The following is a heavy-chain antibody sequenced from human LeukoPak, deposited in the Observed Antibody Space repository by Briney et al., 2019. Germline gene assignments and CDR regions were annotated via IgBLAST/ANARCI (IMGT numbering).Heavy chain of an antibody. D-gene: IGHD1/OR15-1a*01. J-gene: IGHJ4*02. CDR1: GFTFSSYS. Sequence: GGSLRLSCAASGFTFSSYSMNWVRQAPGKALEWVSYISSSSGIIYYADSVKGRFTISRDNAKNSLYLQMNSLRAEDTAVYYCTSLSNTDKDDYWGQGTLVTVSS. CDR2: ISSSSGII. V-gene: IGHV3-48*01. CDR3: TSLSNTDKDDY.